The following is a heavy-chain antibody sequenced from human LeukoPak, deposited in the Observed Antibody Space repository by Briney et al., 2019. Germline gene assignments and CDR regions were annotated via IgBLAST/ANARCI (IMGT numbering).Heavy chain of an antibody. D-gene: IGHD1-26*01. Sequence: GGSLRLSCAASGFTFSDYYMSWIRQAPGKGLEWVSYISSSSSYTNYADSVKGRFTISRDNAKNSLYLQMNSLRAGDTAVYYCARALYRSYFRYWGQGTLVTVSS. CDR2: ISSSSSYT. CDR1: GFTFSDYY. V-gene: IGHV3-11*06. J-gene: IGHJ4*02. CDR3: ARALYRSYFRY.